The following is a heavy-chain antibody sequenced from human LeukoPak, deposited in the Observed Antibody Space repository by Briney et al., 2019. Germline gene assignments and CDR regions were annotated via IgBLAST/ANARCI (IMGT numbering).Heavy chain of an antibody. V-gene: IGHV3-53*01. D-gene: IGHD4-17*01. CDR3: ARGGGMTTVTTDGY. CDR1: GFTVSSNY. CDR2: IYSGGST. J-gene: IGHJ4*02. Sequence: GGSLRLSCAASGFTVSSNYMGWVRQAPGKGLEWVSVIYSGGSTYYADSVKGRFTISRDNSKNTLYLQMNSLRAEDTAVYYCARGGGMTTVTTDGYWGQGTLVTVSS.